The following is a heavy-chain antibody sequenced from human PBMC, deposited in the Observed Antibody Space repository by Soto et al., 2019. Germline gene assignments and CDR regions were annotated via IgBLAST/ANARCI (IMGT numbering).Heavy chain of an antibody. Sequence: QVQLQESGPGLVKPSETLSLTCTVSGGSISSYYWSWIRQPPGKGLEWIGYIYYSGSTNYNPSLKSRVTISVDTSKNQFSLKLSSVTAADTAVYYCARGSRSAWYFDLWGRGTLVTVSS. CDR2: IYYSGST. D-gene: IGHD1-26*01. CDR3: ARGSRSAWYFDL. CDR1: GGSISSYY. V-gene: IGHV4-59*01. J-gene: IGHJ2*01.